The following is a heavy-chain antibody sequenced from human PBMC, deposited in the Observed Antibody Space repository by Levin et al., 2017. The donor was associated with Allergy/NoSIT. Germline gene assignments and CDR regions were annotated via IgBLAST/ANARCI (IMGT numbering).Heavy chain of an antibody. CDR1: GVSISHGVYY. V-gene: IGHV4-31*02. CDR3: ARLTRGGGNGGYDN. J-gene: IGHJ4*02. CDR2: VYSSGST. Sequence: SQTLSLTCTVSGVSISHGVYYWSWIRQHPGKGLEWIGLVYSSGSTNYNPSLKTRLTISVDTSKNQFSLKLRSSTAADTAVYYCARLTRGGGNGGYDNWGQGTLVTVSS. D-gene: IGHD5-12*01.